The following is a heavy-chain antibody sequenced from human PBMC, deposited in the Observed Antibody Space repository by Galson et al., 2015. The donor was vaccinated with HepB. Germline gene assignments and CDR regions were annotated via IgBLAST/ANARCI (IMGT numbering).Heavy chain of an antibody. CDR1: GYTFTSYD. V-gene: IGHV1-8*01. D-gene: IGHD3-3*01. J-gene: IGHJ5*02. Sequence: SVKVSCKASGYTFTSYDINWVRQATGQGLEWMGWMNPNSGNTGYAQKFQGRVTMTRSTSISTAYMELSSLRSDDTAVYYCARGYYDSWSGPEQSNWFDPWGQGTLVTVSS. CDR2: MNPNSGNT. CDR3: ARGYYDSWSGPEQSNWFDP.